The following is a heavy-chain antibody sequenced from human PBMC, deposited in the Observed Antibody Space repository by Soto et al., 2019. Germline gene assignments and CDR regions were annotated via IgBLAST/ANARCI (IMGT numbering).Heavy chain of an antibody. CDR1: GFTFSSYA. V-gene: IGHV3-30-3*01. CDR2: ISYDGSNK. Sequence: PGGSLRLSCAASGFTFSSYAMHWVRQAPGKGLEWVAVISYDGSNKYYADSVKGRFTISRDNSKNTLYLQMNSLRAEDTAVYYCARDRYYYDSSGYYYHAFDIWGQGTMVTVS. CDR3: ARDRYYYDSSGYYYHAFDI. J-gene: IGHJ3*02. D-gene: IGHD3-22*01.